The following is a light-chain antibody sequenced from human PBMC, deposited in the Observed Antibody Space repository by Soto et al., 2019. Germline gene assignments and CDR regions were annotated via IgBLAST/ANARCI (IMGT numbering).Light chain of an antibody. J-gene: IGLJ1*01. V-gene: IGLV2-14*01. CDR3: SSYTSSSTYV. CDR1: SSDVGAYNY. Sequence: QSALTQPASVSGSPGQSITISCTGTSSDVGAYNYVSWYQQHPGKAPKLMIFEVSNRPPGVSNRFSGSKSGNTASLTISGLQAEDEADYHCSSYTSSSTYVFGTGTKVTVL. CDR2: EVS.